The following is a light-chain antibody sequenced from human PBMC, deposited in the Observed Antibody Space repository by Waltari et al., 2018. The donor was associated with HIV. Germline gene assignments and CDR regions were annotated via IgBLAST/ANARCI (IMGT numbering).Light chain of an antibody. CDR3: EQYYNSPRT. V-gene: IGKV1-8*01. CDR2: AAS. Sequence: ALRMTQSPSSFSASTGDRVTITCRASQDIPSYLAWYQQEPGRAPKLLRYAASTLQSGVPSRFSGSGSETDVTYTINCLQSEDFATYYCEQYYNSPRTFGQGTKVEIK. J-gene: IGKJ1*01. CDR1: QDIPSY.